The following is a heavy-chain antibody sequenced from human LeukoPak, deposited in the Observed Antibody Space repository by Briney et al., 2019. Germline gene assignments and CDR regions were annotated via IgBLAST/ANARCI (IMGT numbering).Heavy chain of an antibody. J-gene: IGHJ4*02. D-gene: IGHD3-3*01. CDR2: ISYDGSNK. CDR3: ARTSFGVVIPYFDY. CDR1: GFTFSSYA. Sequence: PGRSLRLSCAASGFTFSSYAMHWVRQAPGKGLEWVAVISYDGSNKYYADSVKRRFTISRDNSKNTLYLQMNSLRAEDTAVYYCARTSFGVVIPYFDYWGQGTLVTVSS. V-gene: IGHV3-30*04.